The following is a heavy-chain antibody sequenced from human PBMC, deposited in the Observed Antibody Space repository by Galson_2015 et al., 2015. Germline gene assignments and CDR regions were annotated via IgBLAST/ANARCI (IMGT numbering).Heavy chain of an antibody. CDR2: IKSKTDGGTT. D-gene: IGHD2-2*02. CDR3: TTDPHCSSTSCYTDY. Sequence: SLRLSCAASGFTFSNAWMSWVRQAPGKGLEWVGRIKSKTDGGTTDSAAPMKGRFTISRDDSKNTLYLQMNSLKTEDTAVYYCTTDPHCSSTSCYTDYWGQGPLVTVSS. J-gene: IGHJ4*02. V-gene: IGHV3-15*01. CDR1: GFTFSNAW.